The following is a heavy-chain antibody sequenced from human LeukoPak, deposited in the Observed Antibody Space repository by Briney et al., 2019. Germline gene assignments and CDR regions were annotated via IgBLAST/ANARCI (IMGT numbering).Heavy chain of an antibody. CDR3: ARGSYSSGWYQDY. Sequence: SETLSLTCAVSGGSISSSNWWSWVRQPPGKGLEWIGEIYHSGSTNYNPSLKSRVTISVDTSKNQFSLKLSSVTAADTAVYYCARGSYSSGWYQDYWGQGTLVTVSS. CDR2: IYHSGST. CDR1: GGSISSSNW. D-gene: IGHD6-19*01. J-gene: IGHJ4*02. V-gene: IGHV4-4*02.